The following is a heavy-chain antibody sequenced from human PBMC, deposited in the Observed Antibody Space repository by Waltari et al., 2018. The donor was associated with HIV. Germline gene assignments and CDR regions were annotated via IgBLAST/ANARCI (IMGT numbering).Heavy chain of an antibody. Sequence: QVQLQESGPGLVKPSETLSLTCTVSGGSISSYYWSWIRQPPGKGLEWIGYIYYSGSTNYHPSLTSRVTISVDTSNNQFSLKLSSVTAADTAVYYCARSFTVVTPDVDYWGQGTLVTVSS. V-gene: IGHV4-59*01. CDR1: GGSISSYY. D-gene: IGHD2-21*02. J-gene: IGHJ4*02. CDR3: ARSFTVVTPDVDY. CDR2: IYYSGST.